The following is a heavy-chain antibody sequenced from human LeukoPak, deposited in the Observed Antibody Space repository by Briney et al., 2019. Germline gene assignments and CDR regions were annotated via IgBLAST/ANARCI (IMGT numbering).Heavy chain of an antibody. CDR2: NYPGDSDT. D-gene: IGHD1-26*01. J-gene: IGHJ6*02. CDR3: ARGSGSYGDNFFYGMDA. V-gene: IGHV5-51*01. CDR1: GYSFTTYW. Sequence: DSLKISCKCSGYSFTTYWIVWVRQMPGKGLEWVGINYPGDSDTRYSPSFQGQVTISADKSISTAYLQWSSLKASDTAMYYCARGSGSYGDNFFYGMDAWGQGTTVTVSS.